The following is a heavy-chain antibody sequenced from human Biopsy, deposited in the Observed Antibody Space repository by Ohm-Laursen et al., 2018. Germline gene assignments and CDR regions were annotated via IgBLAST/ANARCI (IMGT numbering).Heavy chain of an antibody. CDR3: ARVEAGTYDALDI. J-gene: IGHJ3*02. D-gene: IGHD1-26*01. V-gene: IGHV4-59*01. CDR2: IYYSGGT. Sequence: GTLSLTCSVSGGSMTGYEWSWIRLAPGKGLEWIGYIYYSGGTKYNPSLASRVTLSLDMSKSQFSLKLYSVTAADTAVYYCARVEAGTYDALDIWGQGTLVAVSA. CDR1: GGSMTGYE.